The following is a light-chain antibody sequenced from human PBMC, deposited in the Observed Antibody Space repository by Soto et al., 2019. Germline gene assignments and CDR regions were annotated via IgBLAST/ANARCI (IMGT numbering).Light chain of an antibody. CDR2: MGS. V-gene: IGKV2-28*01. Sequence: DIVMTQSPLSLPVTPGEPASISRRSSQSLLHSNGYNYLDWYLQKPGQSPQLLIYMGSNRASGVPDRFSGSGSGTDFTLKISRVEAGDVGVYYCMQVLHTWKSGQGTKVEIK. CDR3: MQVLHTWK. CDR1: QSLLHSNGYNY. J-gene: IGKJ1*01.